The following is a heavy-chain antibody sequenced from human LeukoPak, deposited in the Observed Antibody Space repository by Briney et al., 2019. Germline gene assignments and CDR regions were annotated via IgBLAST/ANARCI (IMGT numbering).Heavy chain of an antibody. D-gene: IGHD4-23*01. J-gene: IGHJ4*02. Sequence: GGSLRLSCAASGFTFSSYAMHWVRQAPGKGLEWVAVISYDGSNKYYADSVKGRFTISRDNSKNTLYLQMNSLRAEDTAVYYWGKDPVGTRGRGSLDYWGQGTLVTVSS. CDR2: ISYDGSNK. CDR1: GFTFSSYA. V-gene: IGHV3-30-3*01. CDR3: GKDPVGTRGRGSLDY.